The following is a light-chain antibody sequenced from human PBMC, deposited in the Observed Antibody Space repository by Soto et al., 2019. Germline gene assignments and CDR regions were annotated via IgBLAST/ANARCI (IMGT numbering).Light chain of an antibody. J-gene: IGLJ7*01. CDR1: SSDVGGYDY. CDR3: SSYTSTNIPI. V-gene: IGLV2-14*03. Sequence: QSALTQPASVSGSPGQSITIACTETSSDVGGYDYVSWYQHHPGKAPKLMIFDVSHRPSGVSDRFSGSKSGNTASLTISGLQAEDEADYYCSSYTSTNIPIFGGGTQLTVL. CDR2: DVS.